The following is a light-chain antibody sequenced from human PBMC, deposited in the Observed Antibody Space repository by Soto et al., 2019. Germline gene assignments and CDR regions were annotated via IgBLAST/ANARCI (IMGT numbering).Light chain of an antibody. CDR3: QQLNSYPLT. Sequence: IHLTKPPPSLPAPVGDRVTIPCRASQGISSNLAWYQQKPGKAPKLLIYAASTLQSGVPSRFSGSGSGTDFTLTISSLQPEDFATYYCQQLNSYPLTFGGGTKVEIK. J-gene: IGKJ4*01. CDR2: AAS. CDR1: QGISSN. V-gene: IGKV1-9*01.